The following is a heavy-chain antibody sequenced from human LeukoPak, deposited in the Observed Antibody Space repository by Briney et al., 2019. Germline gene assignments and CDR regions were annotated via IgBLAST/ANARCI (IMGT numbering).Heavy chain of an antibody. J-gene: IGHJ4*02. V-gene: IGHV4-39*01. D-gene: IGHD3-22*01. CDR1: GGSISSSSYY. CDR3: ARHTFYYYDSSGYYERPFDY. CDR2: IYYSGST. Sequence: SETLSLTRTVSGGSISSSSYYWGWIRQPPGKGLEWIGSIYYSGSTYYNPSLKSRVTISVDTSKNQFSLKLSPVTAADTAVYYCARHTFYYYDSSGYYERPFDYWGQGTLVTVSS.